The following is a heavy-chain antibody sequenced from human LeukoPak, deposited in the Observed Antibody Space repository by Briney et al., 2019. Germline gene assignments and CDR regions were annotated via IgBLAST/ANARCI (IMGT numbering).Heavy chain of an antibody. Sequence: SETLSLTCTVSGGSLSGDYWSWIRQPPGKGLEWLGYIYYSGSTNYNPSLKSRVTISLDTSKNQFSLKLSSVTAADTAVYYCARGSSYGGHLGYWGQGTLVTVSS. CDR1: GGSLSGDY. J-gene: IGHJ4*02. CDR3: ARGSSYGGHLGY. V-gene: IGHV4-59*01. CDR2: IYYSGST. D-gene: IGHD1-26*01.